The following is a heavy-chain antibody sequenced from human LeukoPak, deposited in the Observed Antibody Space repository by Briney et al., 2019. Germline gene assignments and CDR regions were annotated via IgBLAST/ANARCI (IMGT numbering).Heavy chain of an antibody. CDR1: GFTFSDYY. Sequence: PGGSLRLSCAASGFTFSDYYMNWIRQAPGKGLEWVSYISSSGSTIYYADSVKGRFTISRDNAKNSLYLQMNSLRAEDTAVYYCARENNVVVIAYPPFDYWGQGTLVTVSS. CDR2: ISSSGSTI. J-gene: IGHJ4*02. CDR3: ARENNVVVIAYPPFDY. D-gene: IGHD2-21*01. V-gene: IGHV3-11*04.